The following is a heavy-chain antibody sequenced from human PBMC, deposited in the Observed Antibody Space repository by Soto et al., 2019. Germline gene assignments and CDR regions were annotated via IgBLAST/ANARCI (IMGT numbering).Heavy chain of an antibody. CDR3: AVGAYPSNWFDP. J-gene: IGHJ5*02. CDR1: GGSVSSGSYY. Sequence: QVQLQESGPGLVKPSETLSLTCTVSGGSVSSGSYYWSWIRQPPGKGLEWIGYIYYSGSTKYNPSLKRRVTVSVDRSKNRFSLKLSSVTAADTAVYFCAVGAYPSNWFDPWGQGTLVTVSS. V-gene: IGHV4-61*01. CDR2: IYYSGST.